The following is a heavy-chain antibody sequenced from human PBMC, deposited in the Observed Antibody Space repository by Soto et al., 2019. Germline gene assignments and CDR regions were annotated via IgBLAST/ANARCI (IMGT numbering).Heavy chain of an antibody. CDR3: ARRGYGGDGFFDY. V-gene: IGHV4-39*01. D-gene: IGHD3-10*01. J-gene: IGHJ4*02. Sequence: PSETLSLTCTVSGGSISSSSYYWGWIRQPPGKGLEWIGSIYYSGSTYYNPSLKSRVTISVDTSKNQFSLKLSSVTAAGTAVYYCARRGYGGDGFFDYWGQGTLVTVSS. CDR1: GGSISSSSYY. CDR2: IYYSGST.